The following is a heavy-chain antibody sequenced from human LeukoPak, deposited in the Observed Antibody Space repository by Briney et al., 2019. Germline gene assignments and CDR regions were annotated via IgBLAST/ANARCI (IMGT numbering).Heavy chain of an antibody. CDR1: GFTFNTYA. CDR2: ISSNGDTT. D-gene: IGHD3-16*01. CDR3: ARSWGVGGTNEIDY. J-gene: IGHJ4*02. V-gene: IGHV3-64*01. Sequence: GGSLRLSCAASGFTFNTYAMHWVRQAPGKGPEYVSGISSNGDTTDYAKSVKGRFSISRDNSKNTLYLQMGSLTADDMAVYYCARSWGVGGTNEIDYWGQGALVTVSS.